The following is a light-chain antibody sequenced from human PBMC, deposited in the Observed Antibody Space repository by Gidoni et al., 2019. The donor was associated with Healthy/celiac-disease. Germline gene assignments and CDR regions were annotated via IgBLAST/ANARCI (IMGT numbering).Light chain of an antibody. CDR1: QSVSTY. Sequence: EVVLTQSQATLSLSPGKRATLSCRASQSVSTYLAWYQQKPGQAPRLLIYDASNRATGIPARFSGSGSGTDFTLTISSLEREDFAVYYCQHRSNWPPWTFGQGTKVEIK. V-gene: IGKV3-11*01. J-gene: IGKJ1*01. CDR3: QHRSNWPPWT. CDR2: DAS.